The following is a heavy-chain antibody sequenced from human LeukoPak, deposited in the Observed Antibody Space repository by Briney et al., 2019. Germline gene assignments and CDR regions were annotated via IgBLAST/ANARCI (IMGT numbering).Heavy chain of an antibody. CDR1: GYTFTTLG. D-gene: IGHD1-26*01. V-gene: IGHV1-18*01. CDR3: ARDWEHVGPDY. J-gene: IGHJ4*02. Sequence: GASVKVSCKASGYTFTTLGTSWVRQAPGQGLEWMGWINTYNGNTNYAQNLQGRVTMTADTSTNTAYLGLRSLRSDDTAMYYCARDWEHVGPDYWGQGTLVIVSS. CDR2: INTYNGNT.